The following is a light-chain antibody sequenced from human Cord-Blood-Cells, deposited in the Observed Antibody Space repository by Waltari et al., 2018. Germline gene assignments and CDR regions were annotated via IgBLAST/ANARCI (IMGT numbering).Light chain of an antibody. CDR1: QSISSS. CDR3: QQSYSTPLT. Sequence: DIQMPQPPSSLSASVGDRVTITCRASQSISSSLNWYQQKPGKAPKLLIYAASSLQSGVPSRFSGSGSGTDFTLTISSLQPEDFATYYCQQSYSTPLTFGGGTKVEIK. CDR2: AAS. V-gene: IGKV1-39*01. J-gene: IGKJ4*01.